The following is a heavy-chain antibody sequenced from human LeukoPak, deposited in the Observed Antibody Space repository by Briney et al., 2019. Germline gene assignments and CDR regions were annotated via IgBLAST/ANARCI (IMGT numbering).Heavy chain of an antibody. V-gene: IGHV3-23*01. CDR2: ISGSGGST. Sequence: GGPLRLSCAASGFTFTNFAMNWVRQAPGKGLEWVSSISGSGGSTYYADSVKGRFTISRDNSKNTLYLQMNSLRAEDTAVYSCAKPLGSSWDYFDYWGQGTLVTVSS. J-gene: IGHJ4*02. CDR1: GFTFTNFA. CDR3: AKPLGSSWDYFDY. D-gene: IGHD6-13*01.